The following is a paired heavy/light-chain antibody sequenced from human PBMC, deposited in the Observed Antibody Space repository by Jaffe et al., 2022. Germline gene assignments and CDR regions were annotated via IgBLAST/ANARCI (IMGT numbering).Heavy chain of an antibody. CDR2: FNPSGGSTT. CDR1: GDTFTRYY. Sequence: QVQLVQSGAEVKKPGASVNVSCKESGDTFTRYYMHWVRQAPGQGLEWMAIFNPSGGSTTSYAQKFQGRVTMTRDTSTSTVYMELTSLTSEDTAVYYCARGPFGYYYMDVWDKGTTVSVSS. J-gene: IGHJ6*03. V-gene: IGHV1-46*03. D-gene: IGHD2-15*01. CDR3: ARGPFGYYYMDV.
Light chain of an antibody. Sequence: DIQMTQSPSTLSASVGDRVTITCRASQSVNSWLAWYQQEPGKAPKLLIYKASSLESGVPSRFSGSGSGTEFTLTISSLQPDDFATYYCQQYNTYPTFGGGTKVQIK. J-gene: IGKJ4*01. CDR2: KAS. CDR1: QSVNSW. V-gene: IGKV1-5*03. CDR3: QQYNTYPT.